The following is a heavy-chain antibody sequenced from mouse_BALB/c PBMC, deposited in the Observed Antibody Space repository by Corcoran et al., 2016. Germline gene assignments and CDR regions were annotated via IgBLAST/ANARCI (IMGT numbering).Heavy chain of an antibody. CDR3: ARKHYGSSYGYFDV. Sequence: EVQLQQSGPELVKPGASVKMSCKASGYTFTSYVMHWVKQKPGQGLEWIGYINPYNDGTKYNEKFKGKVTLTSDKSSSTAYMELSSLTSEDSAVYYCARKHYGSSYGYFDVWGAGTTVTVSS. CDR2: INPYNDGT. CDR1: GYTFTSYV. V-gene: IGHV1S136*01. J-gene: IGHJ1*01. D-gene: IGHD1-1*01.